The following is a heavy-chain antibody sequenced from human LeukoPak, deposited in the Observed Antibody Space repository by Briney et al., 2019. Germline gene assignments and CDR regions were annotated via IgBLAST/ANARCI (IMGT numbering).Heavy chain of an antibody. Sequence: GGSLRLSCAASGFTVSSNYVSWVRQAPGKGLEWVSVIYSGGSTYYADSVKGRFTISRHNSKNTLYLQMNSLRAEDTAVYYCARLSITMVRGVTNYFDYWGQGTLVTVSS. CDR3: ARLSITMVRGVTNYFDY. D-gene: IGHD3-10*01. CDR2: IYSGGST. J-gene: IGHJ4*02. CDR1: GFTVSSNY. V-gene: IGHV3-53*04.